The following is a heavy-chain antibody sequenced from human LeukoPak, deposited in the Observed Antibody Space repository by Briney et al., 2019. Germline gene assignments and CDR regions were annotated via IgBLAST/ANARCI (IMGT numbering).Heavy chain of an antibody. V-gene: IGHV4-30-4*01. CDR3: ARVRYCSGGSCYHTFDY. J-gene: IGHJ4*02. CDR1: GGSISSGDYY. CDR2: IYYSGST. Sequence: NASETLSLTCTVSGGSISSGDYYWSWIRQPAGKGLEWIGYIYYSGSTYYNPSLKSRVTISVDTSKNQFSLKLSSVTAADTAVYYCARVRYCSGGSCYHTFDYWGQGTLVTVSS. D-gene: IGHD2-15*01.